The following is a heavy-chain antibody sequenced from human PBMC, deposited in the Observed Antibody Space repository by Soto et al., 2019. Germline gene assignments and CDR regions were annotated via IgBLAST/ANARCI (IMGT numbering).Heavy chain of an antibody. CDR1: GYSVNTAGVA. CDR2: IYWDNDE. V-gene: IGHV2-5*02. D-gene: IGHD1-26*01. Sequence: QITLKESGPPLVNPTQTLTLTCTLSGYSVNTAGVAVAWIRQPPGKALEWLALIYWDNDERYSPSLKTRLTITKDTSKNQVVLTMTNVDPVDTATYFCAHRQSLVGVFDIWGQGTMVTVSS. CDR3: AHRQSLVGVFDI. J-gene: IGHJ3*02.